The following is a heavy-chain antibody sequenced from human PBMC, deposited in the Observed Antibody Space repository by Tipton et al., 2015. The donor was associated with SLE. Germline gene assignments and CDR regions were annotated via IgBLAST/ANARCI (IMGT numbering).Heavy chain of an antibody. CDR2: INHSGST. CDR3: AREGVGDTYYYYGMDV. CDR1: GGSFSGYY. J-gene: IGHJ6*02. Sequence: TLSLTCAVYGGSFSGYYWSWIRQPPGKGLEWIGEINHSGSTNYNPSLKSRVTISVDTSKNQLSLKLSSVTAADTAVYYCAREGVGDTYYYYGMDVWGQGTTVTVSS. V-gene: IGHV4-34*01. D-gene: IGHD1-26*01.